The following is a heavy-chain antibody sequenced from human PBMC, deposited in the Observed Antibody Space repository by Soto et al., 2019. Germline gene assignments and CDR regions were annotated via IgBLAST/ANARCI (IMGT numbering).Heavy chain of an antibody. Sequence: QLQLQESGPGLVKPSETLSLNCTVSGGSISSSSYYWGWIRQPPGKGLEWIGSIYYRGSTYYNPSLKSRVTISVDTSKNQFSLKLSSATAADSAVYYCAALTWAAGYSGQGTLVTVSS. CDR3: AALTWAAGY. CDR2: IYYRGST. V-gene: IGHV4-39*01. CDR1: GGSISSSSYY. J-gene: IGHJ4*02. D-gene: IGHD2-15*01.